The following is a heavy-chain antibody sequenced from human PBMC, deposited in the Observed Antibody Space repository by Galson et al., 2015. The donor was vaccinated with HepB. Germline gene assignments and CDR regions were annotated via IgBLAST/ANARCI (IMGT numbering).Heavy chain of an antibody. V-gene: IGHV3-23*01. CDR1: GFMFSAYA. CDR3: ARAYDYVWGSYPS. CDR2: ITAGDNT. D-gene: IGHD3-16*01. J-gene: IGHJ5*02. Sequence: SLRLSCAASGFMFSAYAMSWVRQAPGKGLEWVSAITAGDNTYYADSVKGRFTISRDKPKNTLYLQINSLRSEDTAVYYCARAYDYVWGSYPSWGQGTLVTVSS.